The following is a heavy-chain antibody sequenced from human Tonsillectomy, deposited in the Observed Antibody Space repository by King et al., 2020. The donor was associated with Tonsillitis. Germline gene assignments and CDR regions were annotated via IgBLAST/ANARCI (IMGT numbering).Heavy chain of an antibody. CDR2: IIPIFGTA. D-gene: IGHD5-18*01. Sequence: QLVQSGAEVKKPGSSVKVSCKASGGIFSSYAISWVRQAPGQGLEWMGGIIPIFGTAKDAQKFQGRVTITADESTSTAYMELSSLRSEDTAVYYCAGERVDTAMGNYYYSGMDVWGQGTTVTVSS. CDR3: AGERVDTAMGNYYYSGMDV. CDR1: GGIFSSYA. J-gene: IGHJ6*02. V-gene: IGHV1-69*01.